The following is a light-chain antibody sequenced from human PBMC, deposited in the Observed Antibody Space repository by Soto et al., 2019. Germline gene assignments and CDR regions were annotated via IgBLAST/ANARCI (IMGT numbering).Light chain of an antibody. V-gene: IGKV3-15*01. CDR1: QSVSSD. CDR2: GAS. Sequence: EIVMTQSPATLSVSPGEGATLSCRTSQSVSSDLAWYQRKPGQAPRLLFSGASARATGIPARFSGSGSGTEFTLTISSLQSEDFAVYYCQQYNSGPPTFGQGTKVDIK. CDR3: QQYNSGPPT. J-gene: IGKJ1*01.